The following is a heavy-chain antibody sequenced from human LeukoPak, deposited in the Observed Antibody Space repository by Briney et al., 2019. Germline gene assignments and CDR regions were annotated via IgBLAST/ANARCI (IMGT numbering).Heavy chain of an antibody. D-gene: IGHD2-8*02. CDR3: AREESGGYFDY. Sequence: ASVKVSCKSSGYTFNGYYIHWVRQAPGQGLEWMGWINPKSGGTNYAQKFQGRVTMTRDTSISSAYMELSSLRSEDTAVYYCAREESGGYFDYWGQGTLVTVSS. V-gene: IGHV1-2*02. CDR1: GYTFNGYY. J-gene: IGHJ4*02. CDR2: INPKSGGT.